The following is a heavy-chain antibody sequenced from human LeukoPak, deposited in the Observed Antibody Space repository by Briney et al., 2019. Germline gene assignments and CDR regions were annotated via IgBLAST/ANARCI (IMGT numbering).Heavy chain of an antibody. CDR1: GFTFSNAW. Sequence: PGGSLRLSCAASGFTFSNAWMSWVRQAPGKGLEWVSYISSSGSTIYYADSVKGRFTISRDNAKNSLYLQMNSLRAEDTAVYYCARDCSTSCYAAEDFDYWGQGTLVTVSS. J-gene: IGHJ4*02. V-gene: IGHV3-11*04. CDR3: ARDCSTSCYAAEDFDY. D-gene: IGHD2-2*01. CDR2: ISSSGSTI.